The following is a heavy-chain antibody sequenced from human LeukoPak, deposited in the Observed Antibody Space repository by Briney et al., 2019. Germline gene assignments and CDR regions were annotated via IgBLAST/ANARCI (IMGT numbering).Heavy chain of an antibody. CDR1: GFTFSSHA. J-gene: IGHJ3*02. D-gene: IGHD3-3*01. V-gene: IGHV3-23*01. CDR3: AKDGYFFFQAEDGIRDAFDI. Sequence: PGISMRPCCAASGFTFSSHAMNWHRQAPGKYLESNPAIRGSGRSTYYQKSVKGRFTISRDNSKNTLYLQMNSLRAEDTAVYYCAKDGYFFFQAEDGIRDAFDIWGQGTMVTVSS. CDR2: IRGSGRST.